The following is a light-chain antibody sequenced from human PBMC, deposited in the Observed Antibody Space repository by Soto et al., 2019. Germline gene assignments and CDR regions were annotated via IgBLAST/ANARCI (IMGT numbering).Light chain of an antibody. V-gene: IGKV3-11*01. Sequence: EIVLTQSPVTLSLSPGERATLSCRASQSVSKYLAWYQQKPGQAPRLLFYDTSNRATGIPARFSGSGSGTDFTLTISSLQPEDFAVYYCQQRFSWPPTFGQGTKLEIK. CDR3: QQRFSWPPT. CDR2: DTS. J-gene: IGKJ2*01. CDR1: QSVSKY.